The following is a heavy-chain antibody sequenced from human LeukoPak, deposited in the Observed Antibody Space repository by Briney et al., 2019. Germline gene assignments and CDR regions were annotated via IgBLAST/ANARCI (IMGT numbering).Heavy chain of an antibody. Sequence: SETLSLTSTVSGGSISTYYLSWIRQPAGKGLEWIGRIYISGRTNYNPSLQSRVTMSVDTSRNQFSLKLRSVTAADTAVYYCAREASDTAMATYYFDYWGQGTLVTVPS. CDR3: AREASDTAMATYYFDY. V-gene: IGHV4-4*07. CDR1: GGSISTYY. CDR2: IYISGRT. J-gene: IGHJ4*02. D-gene: IGHD5-18*01.